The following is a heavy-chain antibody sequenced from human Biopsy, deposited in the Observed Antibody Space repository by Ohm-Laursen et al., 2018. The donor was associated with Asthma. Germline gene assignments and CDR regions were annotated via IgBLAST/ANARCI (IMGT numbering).Heavy chain of an antibody. Sequence: SDTLSLTCSVYGGSISSFHWSWIRQSPEKGLEWMGYVYWTGSTNYNPSLKSRITMSVDTSKNRMFLELTSVTAADTAIYYCVRAVRNEQWLAPFDYWGHGKPVTVSS. CDR1: GGSISSFH. V-gene: IGHV4-59*07. J-gene: IGHJ4*01. CDR3: VRAVRNEQWLAPFDY. CDR2: VYWTGST. D-gene: IGHD6-19*01.